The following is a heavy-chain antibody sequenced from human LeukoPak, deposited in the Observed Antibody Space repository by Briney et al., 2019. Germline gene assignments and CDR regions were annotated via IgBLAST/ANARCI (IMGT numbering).Heavy chain of an antibody. CDR3: ARDLTSGGYEDY. CDR2: ISSSSSYI. V-gene: IGHV3-21*01. Sequence: PGGSLRLSCAASGFTFSSYSMNWVRQAPGKGLEWVSSISSSSSYIYYADSVKGRFTIPRDNAKNSLYLQMNSLRAEDTAVYYCARDLTSGGYEDYWGQGTLVTVSS. D-gene: IGHD5-12*01. CDR1: GFTFSSYS. J-gene: IGHJ4*02.